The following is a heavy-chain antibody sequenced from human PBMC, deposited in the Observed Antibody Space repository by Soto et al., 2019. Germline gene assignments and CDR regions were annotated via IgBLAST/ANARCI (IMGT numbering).Heavy chain of an antibody. J-gene: IGHJ4*02. D-gene: IGHD3-22*01. CDR2: IYHSGST. CDR3: ARDSPYYYDSSGYFHRGLFDY. V-gene: IGHV4-30-2*01. Sequence: SETLSLTCAVSGGSISSGGYSWSWIRQPPGKGLELIGYIYHSGSTYYNPSLKGRVTISVDRSKNQFSLKLSPVTAADTAVYYCARDSPYYYDSSGYFHRGLFDYWGQGTLVTVSS. CDR1: GGSISSGGYS.